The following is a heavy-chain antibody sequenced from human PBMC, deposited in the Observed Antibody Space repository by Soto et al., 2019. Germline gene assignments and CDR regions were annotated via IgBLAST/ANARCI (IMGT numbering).Heavy chain of an antibody. Sequence: GGSLRLSCTASGFTFGDYAMSWFRQAPGKGLEWVGFIRSKAYGGTTEYAASVKGRFTISRDDSKSIAYLQMNSLKTEDTAVYYCTRATGELLETADAFDIWGQGTMVTVSS. CDR1: GFTFGDYA. CDR2: IRSKAYGGTT. CDR3: TRATGELLETADAFDI. V-gene: IGHV3-49*03. D-gene: IGHD1-26*01. J-gene: IGHJ3*02.